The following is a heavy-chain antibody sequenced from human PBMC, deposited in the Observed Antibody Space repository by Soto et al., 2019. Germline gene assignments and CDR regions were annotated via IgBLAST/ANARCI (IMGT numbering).Heavy chain of an antibody. CDR3: AREGGYDYDSSGYYYLGY. CDR2: INPNGGST. CDR1: GYTFTTYY. J-gene: IGHJ4*02. V-gene: IGHV1-46*01. Sequence: QVQLVQSGAEVKKPGASVKVSCKASGYTFTTYYMHWVRQAPGQGLEWMGIINPNGGSTNYAQKFQGRVPMTRDTSTSTVDKELSSVRSEDTAVYYCAREGGYDYDSSGYYYLGYWGQGTLVTVSS. D-gene: IGHD3-22*01.